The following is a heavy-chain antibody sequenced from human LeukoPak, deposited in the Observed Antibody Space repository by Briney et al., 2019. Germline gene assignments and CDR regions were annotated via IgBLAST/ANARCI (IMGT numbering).Heavy chain of an antibody. D-gene: IGHD2-15*01. V-gene: IGHV4-34*01. CDR1: GGSVSGFY. CDR2: INHSGTT. CDR3: ARPLTYCSGGSCYGNWFDP. J-gene: IGHJ5*02. Sequence: PSETLSLTCAVYGGSVSGFYWSWIRQSPGKGLEWIGEINHSGTTNYNPSLKSRVTIAVDTSKNQFSLSLSSVTAADTAVYYCARPLTYCSGGSCYGNWFDPWGQGTLVTVSS.